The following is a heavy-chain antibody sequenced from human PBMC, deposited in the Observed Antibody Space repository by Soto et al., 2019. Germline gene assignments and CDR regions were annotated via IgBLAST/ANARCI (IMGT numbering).Heavy chain of an antibody. CDR2: IIPMFGTP. D-gene: IGHD2-21*02. CDR1: GGTFSSYS. CDR3: ARGVVVTAIQIICYYYGMDV. Sequence: QVQLVQSGAEVKKPGSSVKVSCTASGGTFSSYSIDWVRQAPGQGLEWMGGIIPMFGTPNYAQKFQGRVTITADESTRTAYMELSSLRSDDTAVYYCARGVVVTAIQIICYYYGMDVWGQGTTVTVSS. V-gene: IGHV1-69*12. J-gene: IGHJ6*02.